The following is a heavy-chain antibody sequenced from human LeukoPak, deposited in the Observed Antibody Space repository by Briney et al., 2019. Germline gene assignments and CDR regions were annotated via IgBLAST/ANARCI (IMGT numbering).Heavy chain of an antibody. CDR1: GFSFNRRG. V-gene: IGHV3-33*01. CDR3: ARGATGYSMGY. D-gene: IGHD3-9*01. J-gene: IGHJ4*02. CDR2: IWPDGNEK. Sequence: PGGSLRLSCAASGFSFNRRGMHWVRQAPGKGLEWVAIIWPDGNEKYYADSVKGRFTISRDNSKNTLYLQMSSLRAEDTAVYYCARGATGYSMGYWGQGTLVTVSS.